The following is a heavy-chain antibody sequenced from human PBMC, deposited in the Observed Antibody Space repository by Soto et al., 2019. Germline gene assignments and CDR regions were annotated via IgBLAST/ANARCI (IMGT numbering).Heavy chain of an antibody. Sequence: QVQLQESGPGLVKPSETLSLTCTVSGGSISSYYWSWIRQPPGKGLEWIGYIYYSGSTNYNPSLKSRVTISVDTSKNQLSLKLSSVTAADTAVYYCASSRYCSGGSWYPFDYWGQGTLVTVSS. CDR2: IYYSGST. CDR1: GGSISSYY. D-gene: IGHD2-15*01. V-gene: IGHV4-59*01. CDR3: ASSRYCSGGSWYPFDY. J-gene: IGHJ4*02.